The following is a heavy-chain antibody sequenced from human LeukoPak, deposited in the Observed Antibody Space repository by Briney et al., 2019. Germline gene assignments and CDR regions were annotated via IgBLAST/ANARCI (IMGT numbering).Heavy chain of an antibody. Sequence: KSGGSLRLSCAASGFTFSSYSMNWVRQAPGKGLEWVSSIGSSSSYIYYADSVKGRFTISRDNAKNSLYLQMNSLRAEDTAVYYCARAPVLRFLEWLFYVDYWGQGTLVTVSS. D-gene: IGHD3-3*01. CDR3: ARAPVLRFLEWLFYVDY. CDR1: GFTFSSYS. CDR2: IGSSSSYI. V-gene: IGHV3-21*01. J-gene: IGHJ4*02.